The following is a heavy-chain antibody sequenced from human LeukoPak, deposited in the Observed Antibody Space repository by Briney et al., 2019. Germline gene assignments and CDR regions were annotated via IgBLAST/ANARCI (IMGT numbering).Heavy chain of an antibody. CDR3: ARGGRLFLPY. V-gene: IGHV4-34*01. J-gene: IGHJ4*02. Sequence: SETLSLTCAVYGGSFSGYYWNWIRQSPGKGLEWIGEINHSGNTNYNPSLKSRVTISVDTSKNQFSLKLSSVTAADTAVYYCARGGRLFLPYGGQGTLVTVSS. D-gene: IGHD3-22*01. CDR2: INHSGNT. CDR1: GGSFSGYY.